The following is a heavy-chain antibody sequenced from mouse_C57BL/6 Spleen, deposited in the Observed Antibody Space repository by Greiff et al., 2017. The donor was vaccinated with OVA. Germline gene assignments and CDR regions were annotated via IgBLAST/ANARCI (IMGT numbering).Heavy chain of an antibody. J-gene: IGHJ3*01. D-gene: IGHD4-1*01. CDR2: ISDGGSYT. Sequence: EVMLVESGGGLVKPGGSLKLSCAASGFTFSSYAMSWVRQTPEKRLEWVATISDGGSYTYYPDNVKGRFTISRDNAKNNLYLQMSHLKSEDTAMYYCARSGLGWFAYWGQGTLVTVSA. V-gene: IGHV5-4*03. CDR3: ARSGLGWFAY. CDR1: GFTFSSYA.